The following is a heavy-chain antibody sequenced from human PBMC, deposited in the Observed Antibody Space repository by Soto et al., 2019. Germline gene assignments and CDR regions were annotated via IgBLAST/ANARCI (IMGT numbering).Heavy chain of an antibody. CDR1: GFQFNQYW. Sequence: EAQLVESGGGLVQPGGSMTLSCSASGFQFNQYWMSWVRQAPGKGLEWVANVKQDGGEKTYVDSVRGRFTISRDNTKNDLYLQMDSLRGEDTALYYCAIGGGCSCDHFGQGTLVTVSS. CDR3: AIGGGCSCDH. D-gene: IGHD6-19*01. CDR2: VKQDGGEK. J-gene: IGHJ4*02. V-gene: IGHV3-7*01.